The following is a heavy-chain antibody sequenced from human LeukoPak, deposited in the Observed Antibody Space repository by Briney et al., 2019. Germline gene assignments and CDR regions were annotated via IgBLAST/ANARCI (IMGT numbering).Heavy chain of an antibody. J-gene: IGHJ4*02. V-gene: IGHV1-2*02. CDR1: GYTFTGYY. Sequence: ASVKVSCKASGYTFTGYYMHWVRQAPGQGLEWMGWINPNSGGTNYAQKFQGRVTMTRDTSISTAYMELSRLRSDDTAVYHCARPGIVATISLDYWGQGTLVTVSS. CDR2: INPNSGGT. D-gene: IGHD5-12*01. CDR3: ARPGIVATISLDY.